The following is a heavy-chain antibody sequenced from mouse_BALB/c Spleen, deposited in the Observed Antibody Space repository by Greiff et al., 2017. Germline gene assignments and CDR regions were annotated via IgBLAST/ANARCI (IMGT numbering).Heavy chain of an antibody. D-gene: IGHD1-2*01. CDR2: ILPGSGST. CDR3: ARSLRLRRDYFDY. V-gene: IGHV1-9*01. J-gene: IGHJ2*01. CDR1: GYTFRSYW. Sequence: QVQLQQSGAELMKPGASVKISCKATGYTFRSYWIEWVKQRPGHGLEWIGEILPGSGSTNYNEKFKGKATFTADTSSNTAYMQLSSLTSEDSAVYYCARSLRLRRDYFDYWGQGTTLTVSS.